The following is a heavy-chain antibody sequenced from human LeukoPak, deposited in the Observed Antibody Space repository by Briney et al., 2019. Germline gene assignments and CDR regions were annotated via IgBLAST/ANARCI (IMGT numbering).Heavy chain of an antibody. D-gene: IGHD3-3*01. CDR2: ISWNSGSI. CDR1: GFTFDDYA. Sequence: PGGSLRLSCAASGFTFDDYAMHWVRQAPGKGLEWVSGISWNSGSIGYADSVKGRFTVSRDNAKNSLYLQMNSLRAEDMALYCCAAAYDFWSGLHYWGQGTLVTVSS. CDR3: AAAYDFWSGLHY. J-gene: IGHJ4*02. V-gene: IGHV3-9*03.